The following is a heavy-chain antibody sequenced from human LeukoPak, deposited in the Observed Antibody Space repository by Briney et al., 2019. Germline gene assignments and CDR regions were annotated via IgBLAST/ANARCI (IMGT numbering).Heavy chain of an antibody. CDR1: GFTFSDYW. CDR3: ASGNSHAFDI. J-gene: IGHJ3*02. Sequence: GGSLSLSCAASGFTFSDYWMHWVRQAPGKGLMWVSTIDLAGVYTTYADSVKGRFTISRDNAKDTLYLQMISLRAEDTAVYYCASGNSHAFDIWGQGTMVTVTS. V-gene: IGHV3-74*01. CDR2: IDLAGVYT.